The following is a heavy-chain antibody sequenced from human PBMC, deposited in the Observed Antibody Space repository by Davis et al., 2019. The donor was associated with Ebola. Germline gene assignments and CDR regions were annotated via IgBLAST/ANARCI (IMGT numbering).Heavy chain of an antibody. CDR1: GGSSTGYY. CDR3: ARDPHGDYGLSGYYYGFDV. CDR2: TYSSGST. D-gene: IGHD4-17*01. V-gene: IGHV4-59*01. Sequence: PSETLSLTCTVSGGSSTGYYWSWIQQSPGKGLEWIGYTYSSGSTNYNPSLKGRVTISLDTSKNQLSLRLTSVTAADTAVYYCARDPHGDYGLSGYYYGFDVWGQGTTVTVSS. J-gene: IGHJ6*02.